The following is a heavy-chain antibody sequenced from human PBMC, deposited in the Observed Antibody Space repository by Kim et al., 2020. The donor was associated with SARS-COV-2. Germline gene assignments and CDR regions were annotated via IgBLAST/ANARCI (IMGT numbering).Heavy chain of an antibody. Sequence: NGNTKYSQTFQGRVTITTDTSASTAYMELSSLRSEDTAVYYCARNYGMDVWGQGTTVTVSS. CDR2: NGNT. J-gene: IGHJ6*02. V-gene: IGHV1-3*01. CDR3: ARNYGMDV.